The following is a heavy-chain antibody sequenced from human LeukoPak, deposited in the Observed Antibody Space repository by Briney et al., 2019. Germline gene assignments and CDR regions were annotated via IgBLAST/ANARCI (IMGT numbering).Heavy chain of an antibody. V-gene: IGHV1-2*02. CDR2: INPNSGGT. Sequence: ASVKVSCKASGGTFSSYAISWVRQAPGQGLEWMGGINPNSGGTNYAQKFQGRVTMTRDTSISTAYMELSRLRSDDTAVYYCARGKTTVTTYRPFQHWGQGTLVTVSS. D-gene: IGHD4-17*01. CDR1: GGTFSSYA. J-gene: IGHJ1*01. CDR3: ARGKTTVTTYRPFQH.